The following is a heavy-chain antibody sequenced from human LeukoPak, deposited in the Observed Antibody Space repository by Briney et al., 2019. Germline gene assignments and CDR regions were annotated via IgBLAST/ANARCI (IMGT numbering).Heavy chain of an antibody. J-gene: IGHJ4*02. Sequence: GGSLRLSCAASGFTFSSYGMHWVRQAPGKGLEWVAFIRYDGSNKYYADSVKGRFTISRDNSKNTLYLQMNSLRAEDTAVYYCAKDRDIVMVAFDYWGQGTLVTVSS. CDR2: IRYDGSNK. CDR3: AKDRDIVMVAFDY. D-gene: IGHD2-15*01. CDR1: GFTFSSYG. V-gene: IGHV3-30*02.